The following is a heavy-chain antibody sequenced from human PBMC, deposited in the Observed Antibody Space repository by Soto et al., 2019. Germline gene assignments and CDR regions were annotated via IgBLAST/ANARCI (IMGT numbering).Heavy chain of an antibody. J-gene: IGHJ4*02. CDR1: GGSITRNNHY. V-gene: IGHV4-39*01. Sequence: PSETLSLTCXVXGGSITRNNHYWGWIRQSPGKGLEWIGSILYSGSTNYNPSLKSRVTLSVETSKNQFSLKMSSVTAADTALYYCARLGSSGWYQGSYFAYWGQGTLVTVSS. D-gene: IGHD6-19*01. CDR2: ILYSGST. CDR3: ARLGSSGWYQGSYFAY.